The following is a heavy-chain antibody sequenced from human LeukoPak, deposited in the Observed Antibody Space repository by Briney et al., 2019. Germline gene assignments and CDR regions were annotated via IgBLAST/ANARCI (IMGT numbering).Heavy chain of an antibody. CDR1: GYTFTGYY. CDR3: ARDKLGASDYGFYFDY. CDR2: INPSGGST. Sequence: ASVKVSCKASGYTFTGYYMHWVRQAPRQGLEWMGIINPSGGSTSYAQKFQGRVTMTRDMSTSTVYMELSSLRSEDTAVYYCARDKLGASDYGFYFDYWGQGTLVTVSS. V-gene: IGHV1-46*01. J-gene: IGHJ4*02. D-gene: IGHD4-17*01.